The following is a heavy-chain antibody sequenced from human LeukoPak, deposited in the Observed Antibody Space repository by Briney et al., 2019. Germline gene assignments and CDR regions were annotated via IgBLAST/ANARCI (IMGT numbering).Heavy chain of an antibody. J-gene: IGHJ5*02. V-gene: IGHV4-31*03. CDR2: IYYSGST. D-gene: IGHD3-3*01. CDR1: GGSISSGGYY. CDR3: ARILIDFWSGSYNWFDP. Sequence: SETLSLTCTVSGGSISSGGYYWSWIRQHPGKGLEWIGYIYYSGSTYYNPSLKSRVTISVDTSKNQFSPKLSSVTAADTAVYYCARILIDFWSGSYNWFDPWGQGTLVTVSS.